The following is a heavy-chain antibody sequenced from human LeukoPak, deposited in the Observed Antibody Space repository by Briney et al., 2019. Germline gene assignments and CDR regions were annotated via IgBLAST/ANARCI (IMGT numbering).Heavy chain of an antibody. CDR3: ARDRTTGEVDF. V-gene: IGHV3-66*02. Sequence: PGGSLRLSCAASGFTVSSNYMSWVRQAPGKGLECVSVIYSVGSTYYADSMKGRFTVSRDDSKNTLYLQMNSLRAEDTAVYYCARDRTTGEVDFWGQGTLVTVSS. D-gene: IGHD2/OR15-2a*01. CDR2: IYSVGST. J-gene: IGHJ4*02. CDR1: GFTVSSNY.